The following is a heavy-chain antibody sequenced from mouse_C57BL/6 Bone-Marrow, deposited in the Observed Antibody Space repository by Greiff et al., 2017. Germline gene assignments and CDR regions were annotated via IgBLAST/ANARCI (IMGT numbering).Heavy chain of an antibody. CDR1: GFTFSSYG. CDR2: ISSGGSYT. V-gene: IGHV5-6*01. D-gene: IGHD1-1*01. Sequence: EVKLVESGGDLVKPGGSLKLSCAASGFTFSSYGMSWVRQTPDKRLEWVATISSGGSYTYYPDSVKGRFTISRDNAKNTLYLQMSSLKSEDTAMYYCASNYYGSSYGFAYWGQGTLVTVSA. J-gene: IGHJ3*01. CDR3: ASNYYGSSYGFAY.